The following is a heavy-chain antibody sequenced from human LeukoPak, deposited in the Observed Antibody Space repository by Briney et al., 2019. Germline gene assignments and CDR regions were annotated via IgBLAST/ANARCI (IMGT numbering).Heavy chain of an antibody. J-gene: IGHJ4*02. D-gene: IGHD3-3*01. CDR2: IYHSGST. V-gene: IGHV4-38-2*01. CDR1: GYSISSGYY. Sequence: SETLSLTCAVSGYSISSGYYWGWIRQPPGKGLEWIGSIYHSGSTYYNPSLKSRVTISVDTSKNQFSLKLSSVTAADMAVYYCARQGVLRFLEWLLYDSSLDYWGQGTLVTVSS. CDR3: ARQGVLRFLEWLLYDSSLDY.